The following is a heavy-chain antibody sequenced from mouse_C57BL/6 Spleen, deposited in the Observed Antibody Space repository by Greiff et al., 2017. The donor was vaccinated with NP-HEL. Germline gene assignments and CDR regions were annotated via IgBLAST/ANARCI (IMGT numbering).Heavy chain of an antibody. Sequence: EVKLVESGGGLVKPGGSLKLSCAASGFTFSDYGMHWVRQAPEKGLEWVAYISSGSSTIYYADTVKGRFTISRDNAKNTLFLQMTSLRSEDTAMYYCASQSPRQLRPPWFAYWGQGTLVTVSA. V-gene: IGHV5-17*01. CDR1: GFTFSDYG. CDR3: ASQSPRQLRPPWFAY. CDR2: ISSGSSTI. D-gene: IGHD3-2*02. J-gene: IGHJ3*01.